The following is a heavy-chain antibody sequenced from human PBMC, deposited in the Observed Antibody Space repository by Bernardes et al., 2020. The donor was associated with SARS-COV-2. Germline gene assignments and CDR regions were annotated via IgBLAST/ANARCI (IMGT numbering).Heavy chain of an antibody. D-gene: IGHD3-9*01. Sequence: SETLSLTCTVSGGSISSYYWSWIRQPPGKGLEWIGYIYYSGSTNYNPSLKSRVTISVDTSKNQFSLKLSSLTAADTAVYYCARGDSDYDILTGYPHFDYWGQGTLVTVAS. CDR3: ARGDSDYDILTGYPHFDY. J-gene: IGHJ4*02. CDR2: IYYSGST. CDR1: GGSISSYY. V-gene: IGHV4-59*01.